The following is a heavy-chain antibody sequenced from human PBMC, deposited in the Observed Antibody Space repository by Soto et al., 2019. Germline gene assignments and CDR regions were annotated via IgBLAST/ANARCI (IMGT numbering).Heavy chain of an antibody. J-gene: IGHJ4*02. CDR1: GFTFSNYA. D-gene: IGHD1-1*01. CDR3: AGNTIPHPYY. V-gene: IGHV3-23*01. Sequence: GGSLRLSCAASGFTFSNYAMSWVRQAPGKGLEWVSAISSSGDSPYYADSVKGRFTVSRDNSKNTLYLQMNSLRVEDTAIYYCAGNTIPHPYYWGQGTLVTVSS. CDR2: ISSSGDSP.